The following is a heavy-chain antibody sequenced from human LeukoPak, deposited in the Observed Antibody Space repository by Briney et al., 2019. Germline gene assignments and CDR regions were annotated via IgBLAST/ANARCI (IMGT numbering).Heavy chain of an antibody. V-gene: IGHV3-30*18. J-gene: IGHJ4*02. CDR1: GFTFSSYG. CDR3: AKDPAITYCSSTGCFSYYFDY. CDR2: ISYDGSNK. Sequence: PGGSLRLSCAASGFTFSSYGMHWVRQAPGKGLAWVAVISYDGSNKYYADSVKGRFTISRDNSKNTLYLQMNSLRAEDTAVYYCAKDPAITYCSSTGCFSYYFDYWGQGTLVTVSS. D-gene: IGHD2-2*01.